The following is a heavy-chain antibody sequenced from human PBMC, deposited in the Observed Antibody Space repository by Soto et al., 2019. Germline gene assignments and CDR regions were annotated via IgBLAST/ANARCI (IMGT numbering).Heavy chain of an antibody. Sequence: DVQLVESGGGLIQPGESLRLSCVAFGFTISGKKYVAWVRQAPGKGLEWVSALYDVDGSFYADSVKGRFTTFSDSSKNTVYLQMNDLRPDDTAVYYCATWHEREHAYDVWGQGTTVTVSS. V-gene: IGHV3-53*01. D-gene: IGHD1-1*01. CDR1: GFTISGKKY. CDR2: LYDVDGS. CDR3: ATWHEREHAYDV. J-gene: IGHJ3*01.